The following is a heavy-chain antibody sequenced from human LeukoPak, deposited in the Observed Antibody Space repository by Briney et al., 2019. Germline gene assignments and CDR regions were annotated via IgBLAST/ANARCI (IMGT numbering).Heavy chain of an antibody. CDR3: ARDGYYYGSGSRHGYNWFDP. CDR2: ISGSGDST. D-gene: IGHD3-10*01. Sequence: GGTLRLSCAASGFTFSSYGMTWVRQAPGKGLEWVSTISGSGDSTYYADSVKGRFTISRDNSKNTLYLQMNSLRVEDTAVYYCARDGYYYGSGSRHGYNWFDPWGQGTLVTVSS. V-gene: IGHV3-23*01. CDR1: GFTFSSYG. J-gene: IGHJ5*02.